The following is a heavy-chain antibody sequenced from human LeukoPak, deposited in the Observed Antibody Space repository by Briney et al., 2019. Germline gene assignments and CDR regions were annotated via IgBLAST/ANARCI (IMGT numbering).Heavy chain of an antibody. J-gene: IGHJ4*02. CDR3: AGDGSGTYYHDY. D-gene: IGHD3-10*01. Sequence: SETLSLTCTVPGGSVTDYYWSWIRQSPGKGLEWIGYIYYTGTSYNPSLKSRVTISADTSKNQFSLKLSSVTAADTAVYYCAGDGSGTYYHDYWGQGTLVTVSS. CDR1: GGSVTDYY. V-gene: IGHV4-59*08. CDR2: IYYTGT.